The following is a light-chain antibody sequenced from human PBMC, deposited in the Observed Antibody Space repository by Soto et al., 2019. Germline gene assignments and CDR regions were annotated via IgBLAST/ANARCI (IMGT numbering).Light chain of an antibody. V-gene: IGLV2-14*01. CDR1: SSDVGGYAY. Sequence: QSALTQPASVSGSRGQSITISCTGTSSDVGGYAYVSWYQQYPGKAPKLVISEVTNRPSGISHRFSGSRSGNTASLTISGLQADDEADYYCSSYTSSTTPVFGGGTKLTVL. CDR3: SSYTSSTTPV. CDR2: EVT. J-gene: IGLJ2*01.